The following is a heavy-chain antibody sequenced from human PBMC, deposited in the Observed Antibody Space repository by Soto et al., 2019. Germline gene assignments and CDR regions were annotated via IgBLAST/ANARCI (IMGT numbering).Heavy chain of an antibody. CDR1: GFTFSSYG. CDR3: ARGEGHMDG. Sequence: QVQLVESGGGVVQPGRSLRLSCAASGFTFSSYGIHWVRQAPGKGLEWVAVIWYDGTDKYYADSVKGRFTISRDNSKNTLYLQMNSLRAEDTAVYYCARGEGHMDGWGHGTTVTVSS. CDR2: IWYDGTDK. J-gene: IGHJ6*02. V-gene: IGHV3-33*01.